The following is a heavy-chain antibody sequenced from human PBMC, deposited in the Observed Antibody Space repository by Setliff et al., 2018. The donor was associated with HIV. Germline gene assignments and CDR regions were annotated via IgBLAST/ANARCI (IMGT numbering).Heavy chain of an antibody. D-gene: IGHD6-19*01. CDR3: AKNLYRSPWSPLDY. Sequence: PGGSLRLSCAGSGFTFTDAWLSWVRQAPGKGLEWVSSISSTGTYIYYADSVKGRFTISRDNSKNTLYLHMNSLRAEDTAVYFCAKNLYRSPWSPLDYWGQGTLVTVSS. CDR1: GFTFTDAW. V-gene: IGHV3-21*01. CDR2: ISSTGTYI. J-gene: IGHJ4*02.